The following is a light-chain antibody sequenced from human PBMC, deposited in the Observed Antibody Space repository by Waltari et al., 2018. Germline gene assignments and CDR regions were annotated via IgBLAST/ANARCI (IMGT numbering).Light chain of an antibody. CDR3: QQYYNYPPIT. CDR1: QGISSY. V-gene: IGKV1-8*01. CDR2: AAS. Sequence: AIRITQSPSSLSASTGDRVTITCRASQGISSYLASYQQKPGKVPKLLLYAASTLQSGVPSRFSGSGSGTDFILTISCLQSEDFATYYCQQYYNYPPITFGQGTRLEIK. J-gene: IGKJ5*01.